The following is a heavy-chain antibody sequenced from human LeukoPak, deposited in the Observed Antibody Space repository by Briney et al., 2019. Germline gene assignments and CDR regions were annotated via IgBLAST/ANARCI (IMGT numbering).Heavy chain of an antibody. CDR3: ARDPNHGGNLEY. CDR1: GFTFSSYA. CDR2: ISYDGSNK. V-gene: IGHV3-30-3*01. D-gene: IGHD4-23*01. J-gene: IGHJ4*02. Sequence: GGSLRLSCAASGFTFSSYAMHWVRQAPGKGLEWVAVISYDGSNKYYADSVKGRFTISRDDSKNTLYLQMNSLRPEDTAMYHCARDPNHGGNLEYWGQGTLVTVSA.